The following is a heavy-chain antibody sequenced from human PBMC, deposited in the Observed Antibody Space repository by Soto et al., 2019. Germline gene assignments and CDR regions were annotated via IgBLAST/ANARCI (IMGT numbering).Heavy chain of an antibody. Sequence: GGSLRLSCAASGFTFSSSAMSWVRQAPGKGLEWVSTISFSDQSTYYADSVKGRFTISRDNSKSTLYLQMNSLTAEDTALYYCAKQYFDSSGYQHLGLWGQGTLVTVSS. CDR1: GFTFSSSA. CDR3: AKQYFDSSGYQHLGL. D-gene: IGHD3-22*01. J-gene: IGHJ4*02. V-gene: IGHV3-23*01. CDR2: ISFSDQST.